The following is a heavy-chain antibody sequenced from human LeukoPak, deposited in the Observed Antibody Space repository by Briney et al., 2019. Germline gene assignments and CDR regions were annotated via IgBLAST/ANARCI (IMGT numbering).Heavy chain of an antibody. J-gene: IGHJ1*01. CDR3: ARAPSEIGGYYPEYFRH. CDR1: GFTFSSYW. V-gene: IGHV3-74*01. D-gene: IGHD3-22*01. Sequence: GGSLRLSCAASGFTFSSYWMHWVRQAPGKGLVWVSRIKSDGSTNYADSVKGRFSISRDNAKNTLSLQMNSLRAEDTGVYYCARAPSEIGGYYPEYFRHWGQGTLVTVSS. CDR2: IKSDGST.